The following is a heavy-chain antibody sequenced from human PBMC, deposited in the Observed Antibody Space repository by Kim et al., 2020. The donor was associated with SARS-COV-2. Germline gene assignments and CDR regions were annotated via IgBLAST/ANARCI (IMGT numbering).Heavy chain of an antibody. J-gene: IGHJ3*01. CDR2: T. CDR3: TKPRAWANTFDV. Sequence: TYVNTTLRSRLTMSQDTSKNQFSLRLSSVTAADTAVYYCTKPRAWANTFDVWGRGTMVTVSS. V-gene: IGHV4-39*01. D-gene: IGHD2-8*01.